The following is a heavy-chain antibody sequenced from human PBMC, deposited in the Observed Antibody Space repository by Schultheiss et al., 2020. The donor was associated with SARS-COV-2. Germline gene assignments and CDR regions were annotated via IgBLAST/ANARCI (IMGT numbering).Heavy chain of an antibody. CDR3: ARADIVVVPAAMRLGMDV. CDR2: IYSGGST. J-gene: IGHJ6*02. Sequence: GGSLRLSCAASGFTFDDYAMHWVRQAPGKGLEWVSVIYSGGSTYYADSVKGRFTISRDNSKNTLYLQMNSLRAEDTAVYYCARADIVVVPAAMRLGMDVWGQGTTVTVSS. V-gene: IGHV3-NL1*01. D-gene: IGHD2-2*01. CDR1: GFTFDDYA.